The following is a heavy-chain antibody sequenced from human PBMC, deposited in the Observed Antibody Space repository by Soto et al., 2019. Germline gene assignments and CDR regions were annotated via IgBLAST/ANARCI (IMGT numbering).Heavy chain of an antibody. CDR2: ISYDGSNK. CDR3: ARDLGYCTNGVCYGFDY. V-gene: IGHV3-30-3*01. CDR1: GFTFSSYA. Sequence: GGSLRLSCAASGFTFSSYAMSWVRQAPGKGLEWVAVISYDGSNKYYADSVKGRFTISRDNSKNTLYLQVNSLRAEDTAVYYCARDLGYCTNGVCYGFDYWGQGTLVTVSS. D-gene: IGHD2-8*01. J-gene: IGHJ4*02.